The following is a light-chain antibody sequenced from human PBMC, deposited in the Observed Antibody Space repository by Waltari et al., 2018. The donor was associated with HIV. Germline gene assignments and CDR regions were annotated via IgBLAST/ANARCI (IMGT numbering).Light chain of an antibody. Sequence: QSVLTQPPSVSATPGQRVTISCSGSSSNIGTNIVTWYQQPPGTAPKLIIYGNDQRPSGVPDRFSGSKSGTSASLAISGLQSEDEADYYCATWDDSLNGPLFGGGTKLTVL. CDR2: GND. CDR3: ATWDDSLNGPL. J-gene: IGLJ2*01. CDR1: SSNIGTNI. V-gene: IGLV1-44*01.